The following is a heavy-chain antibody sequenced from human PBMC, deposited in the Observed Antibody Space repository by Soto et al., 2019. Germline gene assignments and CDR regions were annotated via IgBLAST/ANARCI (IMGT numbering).Heavy chain of an antibody. CDR2: ILYDGSDK. D-gene: IGHD3-10*01. V-gene: IGHV3-30*18. CDR1: GFTFSNYG. J-gene: IGHJ6*02. Sequence: QVQLVESGGGVVQPGRSLRLSCAASGFTFSNYGMHWVRQAPGKGLEWVAFILYDGSDKYFADSVKGRFTISRDNSKNTLDLQMNSLRAEDTAVYYCAKDRIVMIRGVMSYYGMEVWGQGTTVTVSS. CDR3: AKDRIVMIRGVMSYYGMEV.